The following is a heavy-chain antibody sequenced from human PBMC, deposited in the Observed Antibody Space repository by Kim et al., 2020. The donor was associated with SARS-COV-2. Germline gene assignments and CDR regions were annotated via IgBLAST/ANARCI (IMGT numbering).Heavy chain of an antibody. J-gene: IGHJ4*02. Sequence: SETLSLTCTVSGGSISSSSYYWGWIRQPPGMGLEWIGSIYYSGSTYYNPSLKSRVTISVDTSKNQFSLKLSSVTAADTAVYYCARLVNQLWFGELLGTYYFDYWGQGTLVTVSS. D-gene: IGHD3-10*01. CDR3: ARLVNQLWFGELLGTYYFDY. CDR1: GGSISSSSYY. CDR2: IYYSGST. V-gene: IGHV4-39*01.